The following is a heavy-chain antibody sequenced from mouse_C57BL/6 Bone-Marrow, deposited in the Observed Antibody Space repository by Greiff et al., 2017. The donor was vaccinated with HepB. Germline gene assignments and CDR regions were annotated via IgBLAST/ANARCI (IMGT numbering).Heavy chain of an antibody. CDR2: INPSNGGT. CDR1: GYTFTSYW. V-gene: IGHV1-53*01. D-gene: IGHD2-4*01. J-gene: IGHJ2*01. Sequence: QVQLKQPGTELVKPGASVKLSCKASGYTFTSYWMHWVKQRPGQGLEWIGNINPSNGGTNYNEKFKSKATLTVDKSSSTAYMQLSSLTSEDSAVYYCARLIYDYDPVYFDYWGQGTTLTVSS. CDR3: ARLIYDYDPVYFDY.